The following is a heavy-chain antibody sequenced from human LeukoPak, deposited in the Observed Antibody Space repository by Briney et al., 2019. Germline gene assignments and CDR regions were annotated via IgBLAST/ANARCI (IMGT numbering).Heavy chain of an antibody. Sequence: PGGSLRLSCAASGFTFSSYWMNWVRQAPGKGLVWVSRIASDGSSTTYADSVKGRFTISRDNAKNSLYLQMNSLRDEDTAVYYCARDGSPGYSSSWSDYWGQGTLVTVSS. CDR3: ARDGSPGYSSSWSDY. CDR2: IASDGSST. V-gene: IGHV3-74*01. D-gene: IGHD6-13*01. CDR1: GFTFSSYW. J-gene: IGHJ4*02.